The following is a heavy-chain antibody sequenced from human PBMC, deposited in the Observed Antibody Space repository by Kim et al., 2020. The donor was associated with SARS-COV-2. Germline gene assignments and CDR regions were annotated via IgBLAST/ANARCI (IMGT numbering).Heavy chain of an antibody. V-gene: IGHV3-23*01. J-gene: IGHJ4*02. CDR3: AKVKKTLTAVVVFDY. Sequence: DSVKGRFTISRDNSKNTLYLQMNSLRAEDTAVYYCAKVKKTLTAVVVFDYWGQGTLVTVSS. D-gene: IGHD3-22*01.